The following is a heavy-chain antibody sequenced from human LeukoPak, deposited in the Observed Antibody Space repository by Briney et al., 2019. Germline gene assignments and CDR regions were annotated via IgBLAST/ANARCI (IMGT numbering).Heavy chain of an antibody. V-gene: IGHV3-43*01. Sequence: VGSLRLSCAASGFTFDDYAMHWVRQAPGKGLEWVSLISWDGGSTYYADSVKGRFTISRDNSKNTLYLQMNSLRTEDTAVYYCARGNYYDSSVGYWGQGTLVTVSS. CDR2: ISWDGGST. J-gene: IGHJ4*02. D-gene: IGHD3-22*01. CDR3: ARGNYYDSSVGY. CDR1: GFTFDDYA.